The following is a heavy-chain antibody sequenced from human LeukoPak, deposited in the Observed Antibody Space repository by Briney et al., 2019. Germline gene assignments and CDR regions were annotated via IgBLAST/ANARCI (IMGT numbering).Heavy chain of an antibody. CDR2: IYYSGST. CDR3: ARERVTWIQLEYYSDY. V-gene: IGHV4-30-4*01. CDR1: GGSISSGDYY. Sequence: SQTLSLTCTVSGGSISSGDYYWSWIRQPPGKGLEWIGYIYYSGSTYYNPSLKSRVTISVDTSKNQFSLKLSSVTAADTAVYYCARERVTWIQLEYYSDYWGQGTLVTVSS. J-gene: IGHJ4*02. D-gene: IGHD5-18*01.